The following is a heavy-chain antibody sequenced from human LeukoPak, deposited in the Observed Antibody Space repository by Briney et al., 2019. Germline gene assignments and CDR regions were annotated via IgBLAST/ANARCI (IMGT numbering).Heavy chain of an antibody. V-gene: IGHV4-59*01. CDR1: GVPNTSYF. J-gene: IGHJ6*03. D-gene: IGHD3-10*01. CDR2: NYYIGTT. Sequence: SSETPSLTCTVSGVPNTSYFWTWIRQAPGQGLEWLGYNYYIGTTNYNRSLKSRATMSVDMSKNQFSLKLTSVTAADTAVYYCAREGYGSGSSHFMDVWGTGSTVTVSS. CDR3: AREGYGSGSSHFMDV.